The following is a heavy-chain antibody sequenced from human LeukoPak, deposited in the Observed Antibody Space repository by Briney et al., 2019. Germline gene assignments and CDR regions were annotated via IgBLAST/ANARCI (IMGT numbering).Heavy chain of an antibody. CDR1: GGTFSSYA. Sequence: ASVKVSCKASGGTFSSYAISWVRQAPGQGLEWMGGIIPIFGTANYAQKFQGRVTITADESTSTAYMELSSLRSEDTVVYYCARASKGYYDFWSGYTPLDYWGQGTLVTVSS. V-gene: IGHV1-69*13. CDR2: IIPIFGTA. D-gene: IGHD3-3*01. CDR3: ARASKGYYDFWSGYTPLDY. J-gene: IGHJ4*02.